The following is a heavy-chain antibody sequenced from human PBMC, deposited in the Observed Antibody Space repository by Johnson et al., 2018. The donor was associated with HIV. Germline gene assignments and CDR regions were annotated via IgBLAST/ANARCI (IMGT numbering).Heavy chain of an antibody. CDR3: ARACRDGYTCDVYDI. D-gene: IGHD5-24*01. CDR1: GFTVSDNY. V-gene: IGHV3-53*01. Sequence: VQVVEFGGGLIQPGGSLRLSCVASGFTVSDNYMSWVRQAPGRGLEWVSIIYSGGTSYYADSVRGRFTISRDNSKSTLYLQMNRLRAEDTAVYHCARACRDGYTCDVYDIWGQGTMVTVSS. J-gene: IGHJ3*02. CDR2: IYSGGTS.